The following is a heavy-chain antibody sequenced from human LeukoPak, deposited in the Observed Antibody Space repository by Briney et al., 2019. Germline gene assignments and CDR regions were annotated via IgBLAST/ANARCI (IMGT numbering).Heavy chain of an antibody. CDR2: IFSGGTT. D-gene: IGHD1-20*01. V-gene: IGHV3-66*01. CDR3: ARFRITGAIDY. CDR1: GFTVSNNY. Sequence: GGSLRLSCAVSGFTVSNNYMSWIRQAPGKGLEWVSVIFSGGTTTYGDSVKGRFTISRDNSKNTVDLQMNSLRAEDTAVYYCARFRITGAIDYWGQVTLVTVSS. J-gene: IGHJ4*02.